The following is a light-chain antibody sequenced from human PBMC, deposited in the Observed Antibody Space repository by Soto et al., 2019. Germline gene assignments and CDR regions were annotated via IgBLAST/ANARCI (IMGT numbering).Light chain of an antibody. CDR1: QSVSSSY. J-gene: IGKJ3*01. CDR3: QQYGSSIFT. Sequence: EIVLTQSPGTLSLSPGERATLSCRASQSVSSSYFAWYQQKPGQAPRLLSYGASGRATGIPDRVSGSGSGTEFTFTISRMEPEDFAVYYCQQYGSSIFTFGPGTKVDIK. V-gene: IGKV3-20*01. CDR2: GAS.